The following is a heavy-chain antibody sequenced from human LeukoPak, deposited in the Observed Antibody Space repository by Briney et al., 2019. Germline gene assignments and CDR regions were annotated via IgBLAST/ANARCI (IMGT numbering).Heavy chain of an antibody. J-gene: IGHJ4*02. Sequence: GGSLRLSCAAAGFSLSGYWMTWVRQAPGKGLEWVARLHADGVEQNYVDSVTGRFTISRDNAKNSLDLQMNSLRVEDTAVYYCARGGYSFDYLGQGTLVAVSS. V-gene: IGHV3-7*01. CDR3: ARGGYSFDY. CDR2: LHADGVEQ. D-gene: IGHD5-18*01. CDR1: GFSLSGYW.